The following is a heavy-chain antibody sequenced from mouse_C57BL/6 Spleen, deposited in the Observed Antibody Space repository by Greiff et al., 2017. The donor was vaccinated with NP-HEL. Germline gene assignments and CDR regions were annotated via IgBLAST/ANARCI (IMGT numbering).Heavy chain of an antibody. CDR3: SFYYYGSSYFFDY. D-gene: IGHD1-1*01. V-gene: IGHV1-55*01. Sequence: QVQLQQPGAELVKPGASVKMSCKASGYTFTSYWITWVKQRPGQGLEWIGDIYPGSGSTNYNEKFKSKATLTVDTSSSTAYMQLSSLTSEDSAVYYCSFYYYGSSYFFDYWGQGTTLTVSS. CDR2: IYPGSGST. CDR1: GYTFTSYW. J-gene: IGHJ2*01.